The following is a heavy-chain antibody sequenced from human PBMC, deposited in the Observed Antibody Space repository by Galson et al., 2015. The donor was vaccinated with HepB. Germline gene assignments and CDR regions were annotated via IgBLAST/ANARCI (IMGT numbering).Heavy chain of an antibody. D-gene: IGHD2-15*01. J-gene: IGHJ4*02. CDR1: GYSFTDYW. CDR3: ARLGYRGAGSCYQRGYFDS. CDR2: IYPGDSDT. V-gene: IGHV5-51*01. Sequence: QSGAEVKKPGESLKISCKGSGYSFTDYWIGWVRQMPGKGLEWMGIIYPGDSDTRYSPSFQGQVTISADESISTAYLQWSGLKASDTAMYYCARLGYRGAGSCYQRGYFDSWGQGTLVIVSS.